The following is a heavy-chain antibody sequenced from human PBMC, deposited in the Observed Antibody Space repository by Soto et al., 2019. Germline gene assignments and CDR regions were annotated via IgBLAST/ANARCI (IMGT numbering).Heavy chain of an antibody. J-gene: IGHJ6*02. CDR3: AKDLEGYCISTSCPYGMDV. V-gene: IGHV3-43*01. D-gene: IGHD2-2*01. CDR2: ISWDGGST. Sequence: PGGSLRLSCAASGFTFDDYTMHWVRQAPGKGLEWVSLISWDGGSTYYADSVKGRFTISRDNSKNSLYLQMNSLRTEDTALYYCAKDLEGYCISTSCPYGMDVWGQGTTVTVSS. CDR1: GFTFDDYT.